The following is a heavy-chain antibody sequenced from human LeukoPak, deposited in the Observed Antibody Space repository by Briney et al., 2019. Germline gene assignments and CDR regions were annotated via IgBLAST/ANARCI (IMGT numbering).Heavy chain of an antibody. CDR3: ATRSGIAVAGAFDY. CDR1: GFTFSDNY. D-gene: IGHD6-19*01. V-gene: IGHV3-11*01. J-gene: IGHJ4*02. CDR2: ISSSGSI. Sequence: GGSLRLSCAASGFTFSDNYMSWIRQAPGKGLEWVSYISSSGSIYYADSVKGRFTISRDNAKNSLYLQMTSLRAEDTAVYYCATRSGIAVAGAFDYWGQGTLVTVSS.